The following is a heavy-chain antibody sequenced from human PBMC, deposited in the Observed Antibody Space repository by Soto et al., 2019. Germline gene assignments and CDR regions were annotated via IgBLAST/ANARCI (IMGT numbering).Heavy chain of an antibody. D-gene: IGHD3-3*01. V-gene: IGHV4-4*02. J-gene: IGHJ6*02. CDR1: GGSISRSNW. CDR2: IYHSGST. CDR3: ARVAIFGVVNYYGMDV. Sequence: PSETLSLTCAVSGGSISRSNWWSWVRQPPGKGLEWIGEIYHSGSTNYNPSLKSRVTISVDKSKNQFSLKLSSVTAADTAVYYCARVAIFGVVNYYGMDVWGQGTTVTVSS.